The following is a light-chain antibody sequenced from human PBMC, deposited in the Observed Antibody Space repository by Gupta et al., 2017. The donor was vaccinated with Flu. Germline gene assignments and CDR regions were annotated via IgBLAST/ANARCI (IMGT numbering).Light chain of an antibody. CDR3: SSYTRRSASYV. J-gene: IGLJ1*01. Sequence: QSPLPQTASVSVSLGQPITISCTGTISDVGGYNYVSWYQQHPGEAAKLRIYEESYRPSGVYKSVYGSKSGNTASLTITGLTAEDEAAYYCSSYTRRSASYVFGTGTEVTVL. CDR1: ISDVGGYNY. CDR2: EES. V-gene: IGLV2-14*01.